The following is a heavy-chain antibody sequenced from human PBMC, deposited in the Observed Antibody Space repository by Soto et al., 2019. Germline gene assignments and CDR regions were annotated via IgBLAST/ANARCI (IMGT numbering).Heavy chain of an antibody. CDR2: IYYSGST. CDR3: ARGNGYSGTELDY. V-gene: IGHV4-31*03. J-gene: IGHJ4*02. Sequence: QVQLQESGPGLVKPSQTLSLTCTVSGGSISSGGYYWSWIRQHPGKGLEWIGYIYYSGSTYYNPSLKSRLTISGDTSKNQFSLKLSSVTAANTAVYYCARGNGYSGTELDYWCQGTLVTVSS. D-gene: IGHD5-12*01. CDR1: GGSISSGGYY.